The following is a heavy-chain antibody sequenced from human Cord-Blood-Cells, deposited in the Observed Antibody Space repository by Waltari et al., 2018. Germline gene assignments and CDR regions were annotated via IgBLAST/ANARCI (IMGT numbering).Heavy chain of an antibody. CDR3: ARAQGLRYYYYMDV. D-gene: IGHD4-17*01. CDR1: GGSFSGYY. V-gene: IGHV4-34*01. J-gene: IGHJ6*03. CDR2: INHSGST. Sequence: QVQLQQWGAGLLKPSETLSPTCAVYGGSFSGYYWSWIRQPPGKGLEWIGEINHSGSTNYNPSLKRRATISLDTSKNQFSLKLSSVTAADTAVYYCARAQGLRYYYYMDVWGKGTTVTVSS.